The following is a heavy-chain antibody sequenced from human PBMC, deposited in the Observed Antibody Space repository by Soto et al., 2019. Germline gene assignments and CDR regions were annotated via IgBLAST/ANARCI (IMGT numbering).Heavy chain of an antibody. V-gene: IGHV1-69*04. CDR1: GGTFSSYT. CDR2: IIPILGIA. J-gene: IGHJ6*02. D-gene: IGHD5-18*01. Sequence: SVKVSCKASGGTFSSYTISWVRQAPGQGLEWMGRIIPILGIANYAQKFQGRVTITADKSTSTAYMELSSLRSEDTAVYYCAREGYSYGYHYYYGMDVWGQGTTVTVAS. CDR3: AREGYSYGYHYYYGMDV.